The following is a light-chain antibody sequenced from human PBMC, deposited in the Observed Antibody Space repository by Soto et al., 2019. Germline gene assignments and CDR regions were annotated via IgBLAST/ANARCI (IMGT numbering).Light chain of an antibody. CDR2: EGS. J-gene: IGLJ2*01. V-gene: IGLV2-23*01. Sequence: QSALTQPASVSGSPGQSITISCTGTSSDVGSYNLVSWFQQHPGKAPKLMIYEGSKRPSGVSNRFSGSKSGNTASLTISGLQAEDEADYYCCSYTGSPTYVVFGGGTKLTVL. CDR3: CSYTGSPTYVV. CDR1: SSDVGSYNL.